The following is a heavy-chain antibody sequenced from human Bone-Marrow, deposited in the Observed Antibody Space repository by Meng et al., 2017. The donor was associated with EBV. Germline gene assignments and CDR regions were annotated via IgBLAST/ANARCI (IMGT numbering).Heavy chain of an antibody. Sequence: VQLRGSGPWRVWATVALSRVFAGGCFSNYYWRWCSQLRRPPLKWIGEINHSGSSENTNYIPCRATLSVESFHNTLSLYFSSLTAVASAVSYCASGPTTMADHFDYWGQGTLVTVSS. CDR1: GGCFSNYY. D-gene: IGHD4-11*01. V-gene: IGHV4-34*04. CDR3: ASGPTTMADHFDY. J-gene: IGHJ4*02. CDR2: INHSGSS.